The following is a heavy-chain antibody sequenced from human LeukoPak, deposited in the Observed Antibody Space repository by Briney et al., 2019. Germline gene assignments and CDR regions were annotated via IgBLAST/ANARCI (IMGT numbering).Heavy chain of an antibody. V-gene: IGHV1-24*01. Sequence: GASVKVSCKVSGYTLTELSMHWVRQAPGKGLEWMGGFDPEDGETIYAQKFQGRVTMTEDTSTDTAYMELSSLRSEDTAVYYCARDVGYCSGGSCSIHPGGDYWGQGTLVTVSS. CDR1: GYTLTELS. CDR3: ARDVGYCSGGSCSIHPGGDY. CDR2: FDPEDGET. J-gene: IGHJ4*02. D-gene: IGHD2-15*01.